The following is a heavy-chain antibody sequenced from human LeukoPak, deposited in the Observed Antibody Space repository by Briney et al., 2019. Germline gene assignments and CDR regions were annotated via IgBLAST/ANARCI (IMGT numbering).Heavy chain of an antibody. V-gene: IGHV3-20*04. D-gene: IGHD3-10*01. CDR3: ARDNFGSGTGFFDH. J-gene: IGHJ4*02. Sequence: GGSLRLSCAASGFRFDDYGLTWVRQAPGKGLEWVSGINWNGGSTSYADSVKGRFMISRDNAKNSLYLQMNSLRAEDTALYYCARDNFGSGTGFFDHWGQGTLVTVSS. CDR2: INWNGGST. CDR1: GFRFDDYG.